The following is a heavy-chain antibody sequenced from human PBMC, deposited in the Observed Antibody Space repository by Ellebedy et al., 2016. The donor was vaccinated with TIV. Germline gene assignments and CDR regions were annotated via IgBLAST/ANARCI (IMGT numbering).Heavy chain of an antibody. J-gene: IGHJ4*02. CDR3: ARGTGSYYSVLDDEYYFDY. CDR1: GYTFTGSY. Sequence: ASVKVSXXASGYTFTGSYMNWVRQAPGQGLEWMGWISPDNGGTNSAQKFQGRVTMTRDTSISTAYMELSRLSSDDTAVYYCARGTGSYYSVLDDEYYFDYWGQGTLVTVSS. CDR2: ISPDNGGT. V-gene: IGHV1-2*02. D-gene: IGHD1-26*01.